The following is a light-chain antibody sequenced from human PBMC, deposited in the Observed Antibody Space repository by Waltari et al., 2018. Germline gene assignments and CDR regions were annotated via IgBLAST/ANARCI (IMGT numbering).Light chain of an antibody. CDR1: QSVDSN. V-gene: IGKV3-15*01. CDR2: SAS. J-gene: IGKJ4*01. Sequence: EVVMTQSPATLSVSPGYTATLSCRASQSVDSNLAWYQQKPGQAPKFLIFSASTRATGIPASFSGGGLGIEFTLTINSLQSEDFAVYYCLQYNDWPPLTFGGGTKVEMK. CDR3: LQYNDWPPLT.